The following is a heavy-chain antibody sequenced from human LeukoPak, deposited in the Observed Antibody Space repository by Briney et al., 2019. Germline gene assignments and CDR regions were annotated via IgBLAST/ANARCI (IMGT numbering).Heavy chain of an antibody. V-gene: IGHV3-21*04. CDR1: GFTFSSYS. CDR3: AKAVAAAAPFDY. D-gene: IGHD6-13*01. Sequence: GGSLRLSCAASGFTFSSYSMNWVRQAPGKGREWVSSISSSSSYIYYADSVKGRFTISRDNAKNSLYLQMNSLRAEDTALYYCAKAVAAAAPFDYWGQGTLVTVSS. CDR2: ISSSSSYI. J-gene: IGHJ4*02.